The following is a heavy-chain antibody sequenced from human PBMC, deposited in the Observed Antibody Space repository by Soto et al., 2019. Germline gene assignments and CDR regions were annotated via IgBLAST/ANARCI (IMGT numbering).Heavy chain of an antibody. D-gene: IGHD5-18*01. Sequence: QVQLVQSGAEVKKPGASVKVSCKASGYTFTSYGISWVRQAPGQGLEWMGWISAYNDNTDYAQKLEGRVTMTTDTSPSTAYMKLRRLRSDDKAVYYCASVKYSPPYYYYYGMDGWGQGTTVTVSS. V-gene: IGHV1-18*01. J-gene: IGHJ6*02. CDR2: ISAYNDNT. CDR3: ASVKYSPPYYYYYGMDG. CDR1: GYTFTSYG.